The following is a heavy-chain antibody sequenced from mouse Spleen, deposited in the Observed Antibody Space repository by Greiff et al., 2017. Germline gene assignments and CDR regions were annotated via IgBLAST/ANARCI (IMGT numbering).Heavy chain of an antibody. CDR1: GYTFTSYG. CDR2: IYPRSGNT. J-gene: IGHJ3*01. D-gene: IGHD2-1*01. Sequence: QVQLKQSGAELARPGASVKLSCKASGYTFTSYGISWVKQRTGQGLEWIGEIYPRSGNTYYNEKFKGKATLTADKSSSTAYMELRSLTSEDSAVYFCASEDYGNRAWFAYWGQGTLVTVSA. CDR3: ASEDYGNRAWFAY. V-gene: IGHV1-81*01.